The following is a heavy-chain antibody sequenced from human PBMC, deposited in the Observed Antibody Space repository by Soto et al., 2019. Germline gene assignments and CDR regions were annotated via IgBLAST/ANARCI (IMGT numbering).Heavy chain of an antibody. CDR1: GYTFTSYD. D-gene: IGHD4-17*01. V-gene: IGHV1-8*01. J-gene: IGHJ4*02. CDR3: ARGRYDYGDYNFRRTFDS. Sequence: ASVKVSCKASGYTFTSYDINWVRQATGQGLEWLGWMNPNSGNTGYAQKFQGRVTMTRNTSINTAYMELSSLRSDDTAFYYCARGRYDYGDYNFRRTFDSWGQGTLVTVSS. CDR2: MNPNSGNT.